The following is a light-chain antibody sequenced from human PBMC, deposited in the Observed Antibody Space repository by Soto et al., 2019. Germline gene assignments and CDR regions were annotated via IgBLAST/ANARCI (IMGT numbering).Light chain of an antibody. CDR2: DVS. CDR3: SSYRGSSTLEV. V-gene: IGLV2-14*01. CDR1: SSEVGGYNY. J-gene: IGLJ1*01. Sequence: QSALTQPASVSGSPGQSITISCTGTSSEVGGYNYVSWYQQHPGKAPKLMIYDVSNRPSGVSNRFSGSKSGNTASLTISGLQAEDEADYYCSSYRGSSTLEVFGSGTKVTVL.